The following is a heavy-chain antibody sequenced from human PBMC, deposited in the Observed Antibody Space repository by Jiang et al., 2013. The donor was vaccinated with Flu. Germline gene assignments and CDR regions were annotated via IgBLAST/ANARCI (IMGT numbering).Heavy chain of an antibody. CDR2: ISRSSSTI. V-gene: IGHV3-48*01. Sequence: VQLVESGGGLVQPGGSLRLSCAASGFTFSSYSLNWVRQAPGKGLEWVSYISRSSSTIYYADSVKGRFTISRDDAKNSLYLQMDSLRAEDTAVYYCARDAPEYNWNELDYWGQGTLVTVSS. CDR3: ARDAPEYNWNELDY. J-gene: IGHJ4*02. CDR1: GFTFSSYS. D-gene: IGHD1-20*01.